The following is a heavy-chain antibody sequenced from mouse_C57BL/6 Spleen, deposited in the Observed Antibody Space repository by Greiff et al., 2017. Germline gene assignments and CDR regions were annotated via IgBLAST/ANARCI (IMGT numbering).Heavy chain of an antibody. V-gene: IGHV1-80*01. J-gene: IGHJ4*01. Sequence: QVQLQQSGAELVKPGASVKISCKASGYAFSSYWMNWVKQRPGKGLEWIGQIYPGDGDTNYNGKFKGKATLTADKSSSTAYMQLSSLTSEDSAVYFCARKGSSYGSLMDYWGQGTSVTVSS. CDR3: ARKGSSYGSLMDY. D-gene: IGHD1-1*01. CDR1: GYAFSSYW. CDR2: IYPGDGDT.